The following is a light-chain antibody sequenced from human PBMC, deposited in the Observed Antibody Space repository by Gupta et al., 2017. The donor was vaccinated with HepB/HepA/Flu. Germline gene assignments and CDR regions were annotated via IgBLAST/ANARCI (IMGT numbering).Light chain of an antibody. CDR2: EVS. J-gene: IGKJ4*01. CDR1: QTIGSR. Sequence: DIQMTQSPSTLSASVGDRVTISCRASQTIGSRLAWYQQKPGKAPKLLIYEVSTLESGVPSRFSGSKSGTEFTLTISSLQPDDFATYYCQQENRFSRTFGGGTKVEIK. V-gene: IGKV1-5*03. CDR3: QQENRFSRT.